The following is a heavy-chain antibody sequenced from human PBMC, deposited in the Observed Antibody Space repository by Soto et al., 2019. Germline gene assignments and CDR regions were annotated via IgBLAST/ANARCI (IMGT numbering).Heavy chain of an antibody. J-gene: IGHJ4*02. V-gene: IGHV1-69*01. D-gene: IGHD5-12*01. CDR3: ARGGGYSGYDCAY. Sequence: QVQVVQSRAGVKKPGSSVKFSCKASGGTFNNDTFTGVRQAPGQGLEWMGGIIPIFGTANYAQKFQGRVTITADESTSTAYMELSSLRSEDTAVYYCARGGGYSGYDCAYWGQGTLVTVSS. CDR2: IIPIFGTA. CDR1: GGTFNNDT.